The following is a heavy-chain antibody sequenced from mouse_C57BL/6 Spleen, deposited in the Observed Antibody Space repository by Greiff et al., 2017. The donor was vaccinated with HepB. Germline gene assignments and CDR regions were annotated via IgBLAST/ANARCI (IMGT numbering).Heavy chain of an antibody. J-gene: IGHJ3*01. Sequence: QVQLQQPGAELVMPGASVKLSCKASGYTFTSYWMHWVKQRPGQGLEWIGEIDPSDSYTNYNQKFQGKSTLTVDKSSSTAYMQLSSLTSEDSAVYYCATLTGFAYWGQGTLVTVSA. D-gene: IGHD1-1*01. CDR1: GYTFTSYW. CDR3: ATLTGFAY. CDR2: IDPSDSYT. V-gene: IGHV1-69*01.